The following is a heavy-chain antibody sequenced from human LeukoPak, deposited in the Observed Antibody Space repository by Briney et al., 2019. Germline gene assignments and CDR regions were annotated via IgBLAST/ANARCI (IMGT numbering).Heavy chain of an antibody. J-gene: IGHJ3*01. CDR3: ARRGDGGRAFDV. Sequence: GGSLRLSCAASGFTVSSNYMSWVRQAPGKGPECVSVIYSGDSTNYADSVKGRFTISRDNSKNTLYLQMNSLRAQDTAVYYCARRGDGGRAFDVWGQGTMVTVSS. CDR2: IYSGDST. D-gene: IGHD5-24*01. CDR1: GFTVSSNY. V-gene: IGHV3-53*01.